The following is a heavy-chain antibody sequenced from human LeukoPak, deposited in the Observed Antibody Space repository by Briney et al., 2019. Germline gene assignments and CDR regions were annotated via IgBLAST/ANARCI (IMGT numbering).Heavy chain of an antibody. D-gene: IGHD5-12*01. CDR2: IYYSGST. CDR1: GGSLSSGDYY. Sequence: SETLSLTCTVYGGSLSSGDYYWSWIRQPPGKGLDWIGYIYYSGSTYYNPSLKSRVTISVDTSKNQFSLKLSSVTAADTAVYYCARGGGYSGYDFRVFDYWGQGTLVTVSS. V-gene: IGHV4-30-4*01. CDR3: ARGGGYSGYDFRVFDY. J-gene: IGHJ4*02.